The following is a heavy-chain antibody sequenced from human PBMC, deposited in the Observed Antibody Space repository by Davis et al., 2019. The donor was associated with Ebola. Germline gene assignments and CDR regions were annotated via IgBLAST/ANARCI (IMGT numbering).Heavy chain of an antibody. V-gene: IGHV1-2*06. CDR2: INPNSGGT. CDR3: ARGTCNGGNCYEVEYGGSMDV. Sequence: AASVKVSCKASGYTFTGYYMHWVRQAPGQGLEWMGRINPNSGGTNYAQKLQGRVTMTTDTSTSTAYMELRSLRSDDTAVYYCARGTCNGGNCYEVEYGGSMDVWGTGTTVTVSS. J-gene: IGHJ6*04. CDR1: GYTFTGYY. D-gene: IGHD2-15*01.